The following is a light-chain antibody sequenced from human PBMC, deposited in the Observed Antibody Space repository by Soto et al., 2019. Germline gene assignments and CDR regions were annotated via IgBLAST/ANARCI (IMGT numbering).Light chain of an antibody. CDR2: EVS. CDR3: SSYAGSNVL. J-gene: IGLJ2*01. CDR1: SSDVGGYNY. Sequence: QSALTQSPSASGSPGQSVTISCTGTSSDVGGYNYVSWYQQHPVKAPKLMIYEVSKRPSGVPDRFSGSKSGNTASLTVSGLQAEDEADYYCSSYAGSNVLFGGGTKVTVL. V-gene: IGLV2-8*01.